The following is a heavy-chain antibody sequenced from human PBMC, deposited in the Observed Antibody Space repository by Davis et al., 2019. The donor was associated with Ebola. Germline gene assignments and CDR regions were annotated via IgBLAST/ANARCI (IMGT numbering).Heavy chain of an antibody. V-gene: IGHV3-23*01. CDR1: GFTFSSYA. CDR3: ATRIAAAGTVRADY. J-gene: IGHJ4*02. Sequence: GESLKISCAASGFTFSSYAMHWVRQAPGKGLEWVSAISGSGGSTYYADSVKGRFTISRDNSKNTLYLQMNSLRAEDTAVYYCATRIAAAGTVRADYWGQGTLVTVSS. D-gene: IGHD6-13*01. CDR2: ISGSGGST.